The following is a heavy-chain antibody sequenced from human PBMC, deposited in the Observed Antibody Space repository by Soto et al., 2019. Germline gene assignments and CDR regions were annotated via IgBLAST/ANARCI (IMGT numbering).Heavy chain of an antibody. CDR1: GFTFSSYG. J-gene: IGHJ6*02. CDR3: AKDYGGNRYYYYGMDV. D-gene: IGHD4-17*01. V-gene: IGHV3-30*18. CDR2: ISYDGSNK. Sequence: GSLRLSCAASGFTFSSYGMHWVRQAPGKGLEWVAVISYDGSNKYYADSVKGRFTISRDNSKNTLYLQMNSLRAEDTAVYYCAKDYGGNRYYYYGMDVWGQGTTVTVSS.